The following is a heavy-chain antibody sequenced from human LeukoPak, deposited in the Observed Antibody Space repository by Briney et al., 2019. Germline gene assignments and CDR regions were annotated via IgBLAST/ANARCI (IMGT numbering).Heavy chain of an antibody. CDR1: GYTFTSYY. V-gene: IGHV1-46*01. J-gene: IGHJ6*02. Sequence: ASVTVSCRASGYTFTSYYMHWARQAPGQGLEWMGIINPSGGSTSYAQKFQGRVTMTRDTSTSTVYMELSSLRSDDTAVYYCARVGGYSYGPEYYGMDVWGQGTTVTVSS. CDR3: ARVGGYSYGPEYYGMDV. D-gene: IGHD5-18*01. CDR2: INPSGGST.